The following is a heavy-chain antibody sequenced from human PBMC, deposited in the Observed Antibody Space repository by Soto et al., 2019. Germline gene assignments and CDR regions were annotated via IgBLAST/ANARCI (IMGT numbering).Heavy chain of an antibody. Sequence: GGSLRLSCAASGFTFRNYAMHWVRQAPGKGLECVAVIAYDGSNKFYRDYVKGRFTISRDNSQNTLYLQINSLRYEDTAVYYCARGDREDIAVVVGARPGEYGVDVWGHGTTVTVSS. CDR3: ARGDREDIAVVVGARPGEYGVDV. J-gene: IGHJ6*02. CDR2: IAYDGSNK. CDR1: GFTFRNYA. V-gene: IGHV3-30-3*01. D-gene: IGHD2-15*01.